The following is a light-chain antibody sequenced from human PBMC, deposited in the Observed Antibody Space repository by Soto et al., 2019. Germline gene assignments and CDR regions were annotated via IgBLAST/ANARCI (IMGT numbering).Light chain of an antibody. Sequence: EIVMAQSPATLSVSPGERATLSCRASQSVSGNLAWYQQKPGQAPRLLIYGASTRATGIPARFSGSGSGTEFTLTISSLQSEDYAVYYCQQYNNWPPAFGQGTKVEIK. J-gene: IGKJ1*01. CDR1: QSVSGN. CDR3: QQYNNWPPA. V-gene: IGKV3-15*01. CDR2: GAS.